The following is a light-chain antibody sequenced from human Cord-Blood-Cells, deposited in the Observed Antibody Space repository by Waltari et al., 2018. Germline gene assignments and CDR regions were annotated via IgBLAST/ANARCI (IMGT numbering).Light chain of an antibody. CDR3: QQYNNWPRCS. Sequence: EIVMTQSPATLSVSPGERATLSCRASQSVSSNLALYQQKPGQAPRLLIYGATTRATGIPARFSGSGSGTEFTLTISSLQSEDFAVYHCQQYNNWPRCSFGQGTKLEIK. V-gene: IGKV3-15*01. CDR2: GAT. J-gene: IGKJ2*04. CDR1: QSVSSN.